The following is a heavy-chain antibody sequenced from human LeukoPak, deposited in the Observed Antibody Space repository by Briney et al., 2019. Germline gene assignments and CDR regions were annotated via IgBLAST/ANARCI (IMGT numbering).Heavy chain of an antibody. J-gene: IGHJ4*02. CDR1: GGSLTSGSYY. D-gene: IGHD3-10*01. CDR3: AAICFGKLASDY. V-gene: IGHV4-61*01. CDR2: ISYSGST. Sequence: SDTLSLTCTVSGGSLTSGSYYWSWIRQPPGKGLEWIEYISYSGSTNYNPSLKSRITISVDASKHQFSLKVTSVTAADTAVYYCAAICFGKLASDYWGQGTLVTASS.